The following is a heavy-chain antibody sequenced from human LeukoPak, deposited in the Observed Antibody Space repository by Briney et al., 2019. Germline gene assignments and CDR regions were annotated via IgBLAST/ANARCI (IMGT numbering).Heavy chain of an antibody. Sequence: GGSLRLSCAASGFTFSSYSMNWVRQAPGRGLEWVAVISYDGSNKYYADSVKGRFTISRDNSKNTLYLQMNSLRAEDTAVYYCARALAAAGPIDYWGQGTLVTVSS. CDR3: ARALAAAGPIDY. J-gene: IGHJ4*02. V-gene: IGHV3-30*03. D-gene: IGHD6-13*01. CDR1: GFTFSSYS. CDR2: ISYDGSNK.